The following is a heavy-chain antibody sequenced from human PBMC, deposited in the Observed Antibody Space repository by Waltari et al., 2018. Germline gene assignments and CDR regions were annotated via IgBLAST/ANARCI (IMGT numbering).Heavy chain of an antibody. CDR3: ARDYGEMYYFDY. CDR2: INLSGST. CDR1: GGSFSGYY. J-gene: IGHJ4*02. Sequence: QVQLQQWGAGLLKPSETLSLTCAVYGGSFSGYYWSWIRQPPGKGLSCIGEINLSGSTNYNPTLKNRVTISVDTSKNQFSLKLGSVTAADTAVYYCARDYGEMYYFDYWGQGTLVTVSS. D-gene: IGHD4-17*01. V-gene: IGHV4-34*01.